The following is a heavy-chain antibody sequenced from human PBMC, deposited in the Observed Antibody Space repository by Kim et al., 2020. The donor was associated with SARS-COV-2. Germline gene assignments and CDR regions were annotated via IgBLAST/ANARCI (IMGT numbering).Heavy chain of an antibody. J-gene: IGHJ5*02. CDR3: ARGGTTVTIRAWFDP. CDR1: GFTFSSYA. CDR2: ISYDGSNK. Sequence: GGSLRLSCAASGFTFSSYAMHWVRQAPGKGLEWVAVISYDGSNKYYADSVKGRFTISRDNSKNTLYLQMNSLRAEDTAVYYCARGGTTVTIRAWFDPWGQGTMVTVSS. V-gene: IGHV3-30-3*01. D-gene: IGHD4-17*01.